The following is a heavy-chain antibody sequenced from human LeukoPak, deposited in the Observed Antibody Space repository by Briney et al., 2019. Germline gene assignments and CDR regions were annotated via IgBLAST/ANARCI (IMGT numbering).Heavy chain of an antibody. V-gene: IGHV3-21*01. Sequence: GGSLRLSCAASGFTFSSYSMNWVRHAPGKGLEWVSSISSSSSYIYYADSVKGRFTISRDNAKNSLYLQMNSLRAEDTAVYYCARDPEGYSYGEGDYWGQGTLVTVSS. CDR1: GFTFSSYS. CDR2: ISSSSSYI. J-gene: IGHJ4*02. D-gene: IGHD5-18*01. CDR3: ARDPEGYSYGEGDY.